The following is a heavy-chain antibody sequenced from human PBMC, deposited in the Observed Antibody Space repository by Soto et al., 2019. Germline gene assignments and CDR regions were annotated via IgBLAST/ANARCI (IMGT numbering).Heavy chain of an antibody. CDR3: ARGNCSSPNCYSFSGYYGMDV. CDR2: IYTSGST. Sequence: SETLSLTCTVSGGSISSYYWSWIRQPAGKGLEWIGRIYTSGSTNYNPSLKSRVTMSLDTSKNPFSLKLTSVTAADTALYYCARGNCSSPNCYSFSGYYGMDVWGQGTTVTVSS. CDR1: GGSISSYY. D-gene: IGHD2-2*01. J-gene: IGHJ6*02. V-gene: IGHV4-4*07.